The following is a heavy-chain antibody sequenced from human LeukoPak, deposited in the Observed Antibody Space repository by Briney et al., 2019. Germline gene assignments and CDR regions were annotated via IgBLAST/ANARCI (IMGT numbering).Heavy chain of an antibody. D-gene: IGHD3-16*01. J-gene: IGHJ4*02. V-gene: IGHV4-59*01. Sequence: SETLSLTCTVSGGSISSYYWSWIRQPPGKGLEWIGYIYYSGSTNYNPSLKSRVTISVDTSKNQFSLKLSSVTAADTAVYYCARDFGDGRFDYWGQGTLVTVSS. CDR1: GGSISSYY. CDR2: IYYSGST. CDR3: ARDFGDGRFDY.